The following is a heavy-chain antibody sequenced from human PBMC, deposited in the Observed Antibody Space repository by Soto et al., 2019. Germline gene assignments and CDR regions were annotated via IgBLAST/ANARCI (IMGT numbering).Heavy chain of an antibody. V-gene: IGHV3-9*01. CDR3: AKGRSYYYYGVDV. CDR2: ISWNSGSI. Sequence: ALRLSCAACGVTFDDYPMHRVRQDPGKGLEWVSGISWNSGSIGYADSVKGRFTISRDNAKNSLYLQMNSLRAEDTALYYCAKGRSYYYYGVDVWGQGTTVTVSS. J-gene: IGHJ6*02. CDR1: GVTFDDYP.